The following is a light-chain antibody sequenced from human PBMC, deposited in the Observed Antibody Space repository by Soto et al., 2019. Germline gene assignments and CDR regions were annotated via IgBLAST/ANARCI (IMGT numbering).Light chain of an antibody. CDR3: QQYAGSPIT. V-gene: IGKV3-20*01. J-gene: IGKJ5*01. CDR1: QSVSSN. CDR2: GAS. Sequence: EVVLTQSPATLSVSPGERATLSCRASQSVSSNLAWYQQKPGQAPSLLIYGASTRATGVPARFSGSGSGTDFTLTITRLEPEDFAVYSCQQYAGSPITFGQGTRLEI.